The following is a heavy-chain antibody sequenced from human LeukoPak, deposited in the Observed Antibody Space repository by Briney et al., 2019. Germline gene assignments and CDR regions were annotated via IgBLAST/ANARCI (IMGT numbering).Heavy chain of an antibody. Sequence: GGSLRLSCAASGFTFSSYAMGWVRQAPGKGLEWVSAISGSGGSTYYADSVKGRFTISRDNSKNTLYLQMNSLRAEDTAVYYCAKAGSGWYGYSDYWGQGTLVTVSS. CDR1: GFTFSSYA. CDR3: AKAGSGWYGYSDY. V-gene: IGHV3-23*01. J-gene: IGHJ4*02. CDR2: ISGSGGST. D-gene: IGHD6-19*01.